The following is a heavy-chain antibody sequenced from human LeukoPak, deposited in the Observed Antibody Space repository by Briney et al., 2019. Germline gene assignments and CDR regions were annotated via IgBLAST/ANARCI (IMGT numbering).Heavy chain of an antibody. D-gene: IGHD6-19*01. J-gene: IGHJ4*02. CDR2: IYYSGST. Sequence: SDTLSLTCTVSGGSISGYYWSWIRQPPGKGLEWIGYIYYSGSTNYNPSLKSRVTISVDTSKNQFSLKLSSVTAADTAVYYCARERVAVAGRTIDYWGQGTLVTVSS. V-gene: IGHV4-59*01. CDR3: ARERVAVAGRTIDY. CDR1: GGSISGYY.